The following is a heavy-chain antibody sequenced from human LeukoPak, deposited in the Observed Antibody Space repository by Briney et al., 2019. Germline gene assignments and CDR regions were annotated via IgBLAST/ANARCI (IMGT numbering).Heavy chain of an antibody. CDR2: ISGSGGST. J-gene: IGHJ3*02. CDR3: AKDLYYDFWSGTPDDAFDI. V-gene: IGHV3-23*01. Sequence: GGSLRLSCAASGFTFSSYAMSWVRQAPGKGLEWVSAISGSGGSTYYADSVKGRFTISRDNSKNTLYLQMNSLRAEDTAVYYCAKDLYYDFWSGTPDDAFDIWGQGTMVTVSS. CDR1: GFTFSSYA. D-gene: IGHD3-3*01.